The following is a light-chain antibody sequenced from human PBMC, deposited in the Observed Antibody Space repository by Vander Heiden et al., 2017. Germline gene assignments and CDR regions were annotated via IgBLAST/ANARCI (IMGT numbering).Light chain of an antibody. V-gene: IGKV3-11*01. J-gene: IGKJ4*01. Sequence: EIVLTPSPATLSLSPGERATLSCRASQSVSSYLAWYQQKAGQAPRLLIYDASNRATGIPARFSGSGSGTDFTLTISSLEPEDFAVYYCQQRSNWPLTFGGGSKVEIK. CDR2: DAS. CDR1: QSVSSY. CDR3: QQRSNWPLT.